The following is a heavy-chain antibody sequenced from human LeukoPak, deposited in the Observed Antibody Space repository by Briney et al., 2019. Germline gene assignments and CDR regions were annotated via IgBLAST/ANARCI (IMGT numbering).Heavy chain of an antibody. J-gene: IGHJ6*03. D-gene: IGHD2/OR15-2a*01. CDR2: IYYSGST. CDR3: ARVFYLVYYYYYMDV. CDR1: GGSISSSSYY. Sequence: SETLSLTCTVSGGSISSSSYYWGWIRQPPGKGLEWIGSIYYSGSTYYNPSLKSRVTISVDTSKNQFSLKLSSVTAADTAVYYCARVFYLVYYYYYMDVWGKGTTVTISS. V-gene: IGHV4-39*07.